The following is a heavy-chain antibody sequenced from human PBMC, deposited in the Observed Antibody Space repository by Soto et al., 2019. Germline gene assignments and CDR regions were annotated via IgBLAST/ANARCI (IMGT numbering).Heavy chain of an antibody. V-gene: IGHV1-8*01. Sequence: VRRATGQGLEWMGWMNPNSANTGYAQKFQGRVTMTRNTSISTAYMELSSLISEDTAVYYCARGRNLAVAGNFDYWGQGTLVTVSS. CDR2: MNPNSANT. CDR3: ARGRNLAVAGNFDY. J-gene: IGHJ4*02. D-gene: IGHD6-19*01.